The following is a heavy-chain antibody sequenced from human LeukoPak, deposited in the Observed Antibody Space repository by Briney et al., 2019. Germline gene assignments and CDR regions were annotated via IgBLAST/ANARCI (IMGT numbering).Heavy chain of an antibody. V-gene: IGHV4-59*01. Sequence: PSETLSLTCTVSGVFISDYYWGWVRQTPGKGLEWIGYIYYNGSPKYNPSLKSRVTISVDTPKNQFSLKLSSVTAADTAVYYCARVRRDDYNDYFDYWGQGTLVTVSS. CDR3: ARVRRDDYNDYFDY. D-gene: IGHD5-24*01. CDR2: IYYNGSP. J-gene: IGHJ4*02. CDR1: GVFISDYY.